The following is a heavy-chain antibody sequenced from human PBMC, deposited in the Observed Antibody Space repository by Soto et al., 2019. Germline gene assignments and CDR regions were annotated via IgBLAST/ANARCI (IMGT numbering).Heavy chain of an antibody. V-gene: IGHV1-2*04. CDR1: GYTFTTYG. CDR2: IXPNSGXK. J-gene: IGHJ6*04. Sequence: XVKVSCKASGYTFTTYGISWVRQAPGQRLERMACIXPNSGXKSYEQNFQGXXTMTRETSXRTAYMEMSKLRSAHTAVYYCARSYYDSYGMDVWRKGTTVTVYS. CDR3: ARSYYDSYGMDV. D-gene: IGHD3-22*01.